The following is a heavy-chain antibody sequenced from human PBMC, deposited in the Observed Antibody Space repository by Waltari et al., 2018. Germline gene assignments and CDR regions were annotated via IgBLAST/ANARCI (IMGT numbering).Heavy chain of an antibody. V-gene: IGHV1-69*01. J-gene: IGHJ4*02. CDR3: ARRYCSGGSCYYDY. Sequence: QVQLVQSGAEVKKPGSSVKVSCKASGGTFSSYAISWVRQAPGQGLEWMGGFIPTLGTANYAQKFQGRVTITADESTSTAYMELSSLRSEDTAVYYCARRYCSGGSCYYDYWGQGTLVTVSS. CDR1: GGTFSSYA. CDR2: FIPTLGTA. D-gene: IGHD2-15*01.